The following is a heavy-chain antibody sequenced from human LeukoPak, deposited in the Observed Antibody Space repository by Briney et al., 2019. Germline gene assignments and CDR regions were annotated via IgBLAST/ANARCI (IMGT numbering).Heavy chain of an antibody. J-gene: IGHJ6*04. D-gene: IGHD2-2*01. Sequence: KAGGSLRLSCAASGFTFSGYSMNWVRQAPGKGLEWVSSISSSSSYIYYADSVKGRFTISRDNAKNSLYLQMNSLRAEDTAVYYCARPGYCSSTSCYYYYYGMDVWGKGTTVTVSS. CDR2: ISSSSSYI. CDR3: ARPGYCSSTSCYYYYYGMDV. CDR1: GFTFSGYS. V-gene: IGHV3-21*01.